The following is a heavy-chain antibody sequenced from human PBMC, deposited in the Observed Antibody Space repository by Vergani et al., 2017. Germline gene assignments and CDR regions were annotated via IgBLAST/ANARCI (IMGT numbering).Heavy chain of an antibody. CDR1: GLNFDDYA. CDR3: VREGSYCGSTTCRNPSYVYYYHMDV. V-gene: IGHV3-33*08. D-gene: IGHD2-21*01. Sequence: VQVVESGGALVQPGRSLRLSCAASGLNFDDYAMHWVRQAPGKGLEWVAIIYYDGSKKYYADSVKGRFTISRDNSRNTLDLLMSSLRAEDTAIYYCVREGSYCGSTTCRNPSYVYYYHMDVWGEGTTVTVSS. CDR2: IYYDGSKK. J-gene: IGHJ6*03.